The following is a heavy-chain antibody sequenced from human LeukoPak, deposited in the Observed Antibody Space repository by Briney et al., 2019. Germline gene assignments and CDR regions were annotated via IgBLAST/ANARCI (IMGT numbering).Heavy chain of an antibody. J-gene: IGHJ3*02. CDR3: ARLGLGDFWSGYYDAFDI. Sequence: ASVKVSCKVSGYTLTELSMHWVRQAPGQGLEWMGLINPSGGSTSYAQKFQGRVTMTRDMSTSTVYMELSSLRSEDTAVYYCARLGLGDFWSGYYDAFDIWGQGTMVTVSS. CDR2: INPSGGST. D-gene: IGHD3-3*01. V-gene: IGHV1-46*01. CDR1: GYTLTELS.